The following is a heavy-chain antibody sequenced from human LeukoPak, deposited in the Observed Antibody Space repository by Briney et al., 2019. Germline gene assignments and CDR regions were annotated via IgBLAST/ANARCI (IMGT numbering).Heavy chain of an antibody. Sequence: ASENVLCSSWGHIFTSYGITWAPHAPGQGLEGMGGITNFNDRTDLEEKFRGRVTLNTDTTTASLTVRKMRSDDTAVYYCARSGSSSWSSLLDYWGQGSLVIVSS. J-gene: IGHJ4*02. CDR3: ARSGSSSWSSLLDY. CDR1: GHIFTSYG. CDR2: ITNFNDRT. V-gene: IGHV1-18*04. D-gene: IGHD6-13*01.